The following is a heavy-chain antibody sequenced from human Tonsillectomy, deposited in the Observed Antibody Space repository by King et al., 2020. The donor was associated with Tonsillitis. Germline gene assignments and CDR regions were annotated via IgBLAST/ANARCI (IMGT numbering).Heavy chain of an antibody. CDR2: RSYGGRNK. CDR3: AKDRCSRTSCYDFDY. Sequence: VQLVESGGGVVQPGRSLRLSCAASGFTFSTSGMHWVRQAPGKGLEGVAGRSYGGRNKYFTHSVKGRFTISRENSNNTLYLKMNSLRAEDTAVYYCAKDRCSRTSCYDFDYWGQGTLVTVSS. D-gene: IGHD2-2*01. V-gene: IGHV3-30*18. CDR1: GFTFSTSG. J-gene: IGHJ4*02.